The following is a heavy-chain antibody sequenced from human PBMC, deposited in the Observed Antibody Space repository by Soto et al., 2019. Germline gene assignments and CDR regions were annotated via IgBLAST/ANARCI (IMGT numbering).Heavy chain of an antibody. D-gene: IGHD6-13*01. CDR1: GFIFSDHY. CDR3: ARVRSSSWGLDAFDI. Sequence: EVQLVESGGGLVQPGGSLRLSCAASGFIFSDHYMDWVRHAPGKGLEWVGRTRDKAHSYTTEYAASVKGRFTISRDDSKNSLFLQMSSLKTEDTAVYYCARVRSSSWGLDAFDIWGQGTMVTVSS. CDR2: TRDKAHSYTT. J-gene: IGHJ3*02. V-gene: IGHV3-72*01.